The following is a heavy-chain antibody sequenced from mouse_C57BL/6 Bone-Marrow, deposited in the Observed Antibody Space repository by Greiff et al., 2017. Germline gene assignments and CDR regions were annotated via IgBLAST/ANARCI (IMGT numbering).Heavy chain of an antibody. CDR1: GYTFTDYN. D-gene: IGHD2-5*01. Sequence: VQLQQSGPELVKPGASVKMSCKASGYTFTDYNMHWVKQSHGKSLEWIGYINPNNGGTSYNQKFKGKATLTVNKSSSTAYMEHRSLTSEDSAVYYCARGDSNQYYAMDYWGQGTSVTVSS. J-gene: IGHJ4*01. CDR2: INPNNGGT. CDR3: ARGDSNQYYAMDY. V-gene: IGHV1-22*01.